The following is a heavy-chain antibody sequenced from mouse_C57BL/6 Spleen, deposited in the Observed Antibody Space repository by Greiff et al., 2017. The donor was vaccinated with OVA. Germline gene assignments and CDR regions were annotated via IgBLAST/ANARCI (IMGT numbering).Heavy chain of an antibody. J-gene: IGHJ2*01. D-gene: IGHD2-2*01. CDR1: GYTFTSYW. V-gene: IGHV1-50*01. CDR3: ARRDYGYDGGLDY. CDR2: IDPSDSYT. Sequence: QVQLQQPGAELVKPGASVKLSCKASGYTFTSYWMQWVKQRPGQGLEWIGEIDPSDSYTNYNQKFKGKATLTVDTSSSTAYMQLSSLTSEDSAVYYCARRDYGYDGGLDYWSQGTTRTVSS.